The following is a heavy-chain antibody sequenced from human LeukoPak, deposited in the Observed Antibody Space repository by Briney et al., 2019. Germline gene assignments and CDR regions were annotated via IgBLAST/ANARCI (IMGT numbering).Heavy chain of an antibody. D-gene: IGHD1-26*01. V-gene: IGHV5-51*01. CDR1: GYSFTSYW. CDR2: IYPGDSET. CDR3: ARLRRSAFPSWFDP. J-gene: IGHJ5*02. Sequence: GEPLKISFKGSGYSFTSYWIGWVRPLPGKGLEWMGIIYPGDSETRYSPSFQGQVTISADKSISTAYLQWTSLKASDTALYYCARLRRSAFPSWFDPWAREVWSPSPQ.